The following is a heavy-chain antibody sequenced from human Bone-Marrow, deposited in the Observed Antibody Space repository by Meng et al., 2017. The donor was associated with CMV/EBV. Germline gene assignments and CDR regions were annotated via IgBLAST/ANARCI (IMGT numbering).Heavy chain of an antibody. J-gene: IGHJ4*02. CDR1: GYMFNTYI. Sequence: ASVKVSCKASGYMFNTYIISWVRQVPGQGLEWMGWISGYNAYTKHAQKFQGRVTMTTDKSTSTAYMELSSLRSEDTAVYYCASSGHGGNSGGADYWGQGTLVTVSS. CDR3: ASSGHGGNSGGADY. D-gene: IGHD4-23*01. V-gene: IGHV1-18*01. CDR2: ISGYNAYT.